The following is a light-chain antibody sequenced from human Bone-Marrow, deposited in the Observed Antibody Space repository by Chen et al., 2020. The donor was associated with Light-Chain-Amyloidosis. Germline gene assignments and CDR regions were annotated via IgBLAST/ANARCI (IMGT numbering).Light chain of an antibody. Sequence: SYVLIQPSSVSVAPGQTATVAVGGNNIGSTSVRWYQQTPCQAPPLVVYDDSDRPSGIPERLSGSNSGNTATLTISRVEAGDEADYYCQVWDRSSDLPVFGGGTKLTVL. CDR3: QVWDRSSDLPV. CDR1: NIGSTS. V-gene: IGLV3-21*02. J-gene: IGLJ3*02. CDR2: DDS.